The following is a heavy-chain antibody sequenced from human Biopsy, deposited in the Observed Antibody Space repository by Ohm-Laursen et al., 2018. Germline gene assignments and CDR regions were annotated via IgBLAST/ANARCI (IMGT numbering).Heavy chain of an antibody. CDR2: IFYSGST. V-gene: IGHV4-59*01. CDR1: GGSISSYY. J-gene: IGHJ5*02. D-gene: IGHD5-24*01. CDR3: ARGGNGYNYVTPGTWSDP. Sequence: GTLSLTCNVSGGSISSYYWSWIRQSPGKGLEWIGFIFYSGSTYYNPSLKSRTTISVDSSKNQFSLRLRSVTAADTAVYYCARGGNGYNYVTPGTWSDPWGWGTPVTVSS.